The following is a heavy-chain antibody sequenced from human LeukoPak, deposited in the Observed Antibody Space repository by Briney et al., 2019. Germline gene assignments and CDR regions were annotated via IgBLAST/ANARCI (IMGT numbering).Heavy chain of an antibody. CDR3: AKGAARRRFYYYMDV. CDR1: GFTFDDYA. CDR2: ISWNSDTI. D-gene: IGHD6-6*01. J-gene: IGHJ6*03. Sequence: PGGSLRLSCAASGFTFDDYAMHWVRQPPGKGLEWASGISWNSDTIAYADSVKGRFTVSRDNAKNSLYLQMNSLRTDDMALYYCAKGAARRRFYYYMDVWGKGTTVTVSS. V-gene: IGHV3-9*03.